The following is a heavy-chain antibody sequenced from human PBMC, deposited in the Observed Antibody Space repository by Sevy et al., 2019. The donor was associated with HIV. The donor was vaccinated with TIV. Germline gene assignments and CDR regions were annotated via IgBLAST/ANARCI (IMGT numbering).Heavy chain of an antibody. Sequence: GGSLRLSCAASGFTFSSYGMHWVRQAPGKGLEWVAVISYDGSNKYYADSVKGRFTISRDNSKNTLYLQMNSLRAEDTAVYYCAKDGGSGSPPHPIHYWGQGTLVTVSS. CDR1: GFTFSSYG. CDR2: ISYDGSNK. V-gene: IGHV3-30*18. J-gene: IGHJ4*02. CDR3: AKDGGSGSPPHPIHY. D-gene: IGHD3-10*01.